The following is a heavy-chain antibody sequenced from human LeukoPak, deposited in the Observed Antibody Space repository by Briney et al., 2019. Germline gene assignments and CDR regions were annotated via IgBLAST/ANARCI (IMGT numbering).Heavy chain of an antibody. Sequence: GGSLRLSCAASRFTFSYYSMNWARQAPGKGLEWVSSISSSSSYISYADSVKGRFTISRDNAKNSLYLQVNSLRAEDTAVYYCATARGYSSEYKWGQGTLVTVSS. CDR2: ISSSSSYI. D-gene: IGHD6-19*01. J-gene: IGHJ4*02. CDR1: RFTFSYYS. V-gene: IGHV3-21*04. CDR3: ATARGYSSEYK.